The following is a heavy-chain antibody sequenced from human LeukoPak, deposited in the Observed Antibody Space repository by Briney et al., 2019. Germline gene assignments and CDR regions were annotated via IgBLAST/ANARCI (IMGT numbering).Heavy chain of an antibody. CDR2: INHSGST. CDR3: ARFSQYYDSPTHYLDY. V-gene: IGHV4-34*01. CDR1: GGSFSGYY. J-gene: IGHJ4*02. D-gene: IGHD3-16*01. Sequence: PSETLSLTCAVYGGSFSGYYWSWIRQPPGKGLEWIGEINHSGSTNYNPSLKSRVTISVDTSRNQFSLRLNSVTAADTAVYYCARFSQYYDSPTHYLDYWGQGILVTVSS.